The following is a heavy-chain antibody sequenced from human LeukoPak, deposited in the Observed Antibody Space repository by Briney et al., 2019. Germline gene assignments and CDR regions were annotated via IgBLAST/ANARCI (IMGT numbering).Heavy chain of an antibody. J-gene: IGHJ5*02. D-gene: IGHD3-10*01. CDR1: GGSISSYY. V-gene: IGHV4-59*01. Sequence: SETLSLTCTVSGGSISSYYWSWIRQPPGKGLEWIGYIYYSGSTNYNPSLKTRVTISVDTSKNQFSLKLSSVTAADTAVYYCARLPASSGSYRNWFDPWGQGTLVTVSS. CDR3: ARLPASSGSYRNWFDP. CDR2: IYYSGST.